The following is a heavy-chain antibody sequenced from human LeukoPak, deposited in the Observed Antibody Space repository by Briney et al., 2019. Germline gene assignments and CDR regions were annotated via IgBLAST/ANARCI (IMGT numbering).Heavy chain of an antibody. J-gene: IGHJ4*01. Sequence: PGGSLRLSCAASGFTFSSYAMSWVRQAPGKGLEWVSSIRGSGGNTYYADSVKGRFTISRDNSKNTLFLQMDSLRAEDTAVYYCAKTQWKVGATDYFDYWGHGILVTVSS. D-gene: IGHD1-26*01. V-gene: IGHV3-23*01. CDR3: AKTQWKVGATDYFDY. CDR1: GFTFSSYA. CDR2: IRGSGGNT.